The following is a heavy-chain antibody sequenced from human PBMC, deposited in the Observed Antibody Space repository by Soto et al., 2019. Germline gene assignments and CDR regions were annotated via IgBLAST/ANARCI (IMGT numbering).Heavy chain of an antibody. V-gene: IGHV4-59*01. J-gene: IGHJ5*02. D-gene: IGHD3-3*01. Sequence: SETLSLTCTVSGGSISSYYWSWIRQPPGKGLEWIGYIYYSGSTNYNPSLKSRVTISVDTSKNQSSLKLSSVTAADTAVYYCATYDFWSGYYSPWGQGTLVTVSS. CDR1: GGSISSYY. CDR3: ATYDFWSGYYSP. CDR2: IYYSGST.